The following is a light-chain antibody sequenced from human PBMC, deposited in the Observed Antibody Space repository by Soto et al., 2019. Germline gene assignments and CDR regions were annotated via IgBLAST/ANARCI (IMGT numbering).Light chain of an antibody. CDR3: QQYGSSPKT. J-gene: IGKJ1*01. V-gene: IGKV3-20*01. CDR1: QSVSSSC. Sequence: EIVLTHSPGTLSLSPGERATLSCRASQSVSSSCLAWYHQKPGQAPRLLIYGASSRATGIPDRFSGSGSGTDFTLTISRLEPEDFAVYYCQQYGSSPKTFGQGTKV. CDR2: GAS.